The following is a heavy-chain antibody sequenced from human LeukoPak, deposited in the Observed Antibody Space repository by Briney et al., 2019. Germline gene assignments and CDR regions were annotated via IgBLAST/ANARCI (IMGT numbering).Heavy chain of an antibody. Sequence: GGSLRLSCAASGFTFGSHGMTWVRQTTGKGLVWVAGISSSGGSIYYAGSAKGRFSISRDNSKNTLYLQMNSLRAEDTAVYYCARTFAVWFGELSLCSFDYWGRGTLVTVAS. CDR1: GFTFGSHG. CDR3: ARTFAVWFGELSLCSFDY. CDR2: ISSSGGSI. V-gene: IGHV3-23*01. J-gene: IGHJ4*02. D-gene: IGHD3-10*01.